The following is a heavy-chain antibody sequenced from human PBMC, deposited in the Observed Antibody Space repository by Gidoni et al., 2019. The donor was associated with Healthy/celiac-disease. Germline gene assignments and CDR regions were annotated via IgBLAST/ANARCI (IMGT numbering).Heavy chain of an antibody. D-gene: IGHD2-21*01. CDR1: GFTFSSYA. Sequence: EVQLLESGGGLVQPGGSLRLSCAASGFTFSSYAMSWVRQAPGKGLEWVSAISGSGGSTYYADSVKGRFTISRDNSKNTLYLQMNSLRAEDTAVYYCAKVGGERWLQSHYYYYGMDVWGQGTTVTVSS. CDR2: ISGSGGST. V-gene: IGHV3-23*01. J-gene: IGHJ6*02. CDR3: AKVGGERWLQSHYYYYGMDV.